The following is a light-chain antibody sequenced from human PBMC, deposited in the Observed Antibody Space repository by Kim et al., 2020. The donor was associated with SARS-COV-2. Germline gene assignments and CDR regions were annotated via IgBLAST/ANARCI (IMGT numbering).Light chain of an antibody. V-gene: IGKV3-11*01. Sequence: SLSPGERATLSCRASQSFNTDLAWYQHKSGQAPRLLIYDTSNRAPAIPARFSGSGSGTDFTLTIDTLEPEDVAVYYCQQRWRWPLTFGGGTKLEIK. J-gene: IGKJ4*01. CDR2: DTS. CDR3: QQRWRWPLT. CDR1: QSFNTD.